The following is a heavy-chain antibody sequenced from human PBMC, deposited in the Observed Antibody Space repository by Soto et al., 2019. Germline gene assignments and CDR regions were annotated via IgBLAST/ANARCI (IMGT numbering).Heavy chain of an antibody. V-gene: IGHV1-69*01. J-gene: IGHJ4*02. CDR1: GGTFSSYA. CDR2: IIPIFGTA. CDR3: ATGRYSGSYSGFDY. Sequence: QVQLVQSGAEVKKPGSSVKVSCKASGGTFSSYAISWVRQGPGQGLQWMGGIIPIFGTANYVQKFQGRVTITADESTSTAYMELSSLRSEDTAVYYCATGRYSGSYSGFDYWGQGTLVTVSS. D-gene: IGHD1-26*01.